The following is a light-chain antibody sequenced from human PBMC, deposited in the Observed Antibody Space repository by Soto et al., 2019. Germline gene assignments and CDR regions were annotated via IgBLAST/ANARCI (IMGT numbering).Light chain of an antibody. CDR3: QQYGRSPYT. CDR2: DAS. CDR1: QTASSSH. V-gene: IGKV3-20*01. Sequence: EIVLTQSPGALSLSPGERATLSCRASQTASSSHLAWYQQKPGQAPRLLIYDASSRATGISDRFSGSGSGTDYTHTISRLEPEAFAVYYCQQYGRSPYTFGQGTKVDIK. J-gene: IGKJ2*01.